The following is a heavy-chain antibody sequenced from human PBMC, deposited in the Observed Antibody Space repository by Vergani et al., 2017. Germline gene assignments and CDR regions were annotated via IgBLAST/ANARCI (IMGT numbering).Heavy chain of an antibody. CDR3: AIHTAYSDS. J-gene: IGHJ4*02. V-gene: IGHV5-51*01. CDR2: IYPADYDT. D-gene: IGHD4-17*01. Sequence: KTPGESLKISCKGSDYSLGHHWNRWGRQMPGKGLEWMGIIYPADYDTRYSPSFQGQVTISADKSINTAILQLHSLKASDTALYYCAIHTAYSDSWGQGTLVTVSS. CDR1: DYSLGHHW.